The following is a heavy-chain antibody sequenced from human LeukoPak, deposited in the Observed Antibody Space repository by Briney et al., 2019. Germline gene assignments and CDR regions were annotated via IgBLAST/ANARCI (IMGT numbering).Heavy chain of an antibody. CDR3: GRYMVRGDYFVY. CDR2: ISSSGRTI. V-gene: IGHV3-48*03. Sequence: GGSLRLSCAASGFNFSSYEMNWVRQAPGKGLEWVSYISSSGRTIYYADSVKGRFTISRDNAKNSLYLQMNSRRAEDTAVYYCGRYMVRGDYFVYWGQGTLVTVSS. J-gene: IGHJ4*02. CDR1: GFNFSSYE. D-gene: IGHD3-10*01.